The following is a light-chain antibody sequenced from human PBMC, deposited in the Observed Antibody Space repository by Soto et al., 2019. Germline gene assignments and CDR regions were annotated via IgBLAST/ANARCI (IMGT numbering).Light chain of an antibody. CDR2: AAS. CDR1: RSFASSY. J-gene: IGKJ2*01. CDR3: QQYGSSPPYT. V-gene: IGKV3-20*01. Sequence: EVVLTQSPGTLSLSPGERATLSCRASRSFASSYFAWYQQKPGQAPRLLIFAASIRATGVSDRFSGSGSGTDFTLIISRLEPEDSAVYYCQQYGSSPPYTFGQGTKLEIK.